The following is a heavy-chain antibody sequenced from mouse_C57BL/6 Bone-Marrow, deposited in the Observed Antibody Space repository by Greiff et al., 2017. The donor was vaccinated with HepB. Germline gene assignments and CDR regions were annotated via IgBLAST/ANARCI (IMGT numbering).Heavy chain of an antibody. CDR2: IDPETGGT. CDR1: GYTFTDYE. J-gene: IGHJ1*03. Sequence: VKLVESGAELVRPGASVTLSCKASGYTFTDYEMHWVKQTPVHGLEWIGAIDPETGGTAYNQKFKGKAILTADKSSSTAYMELRSLTSEDSAVYYCTRDGYYWENDVWGTGTTVTVSS. CDR3: TRDGYYWENDV. D-gene: IGHD2-3*01. V-gene: IGHV1-15*01.